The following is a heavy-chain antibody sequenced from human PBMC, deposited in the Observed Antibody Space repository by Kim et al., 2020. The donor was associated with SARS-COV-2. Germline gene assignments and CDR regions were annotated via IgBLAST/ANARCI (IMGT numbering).Heavy chain of an antibody. CDR3: ARGSGYPWPSMVRGVTPFDY. Sequence: SVKVSCKASGGTFSSYAISWVRQAPGQGLEWMGGIIPIFGTANYAQKFQGRVTITADESTSTAYMELSSLRSEDTAVYYCARGSGYPWPSMVRGVTPFDYWGQGTLVTVSS. V-gene: IGHV1-69*13. CDR1: GGTFSSYA. D-gene: IGHD3-10*01. CDR2: IIPIFGTA. J-gene: IGHJ4*02.